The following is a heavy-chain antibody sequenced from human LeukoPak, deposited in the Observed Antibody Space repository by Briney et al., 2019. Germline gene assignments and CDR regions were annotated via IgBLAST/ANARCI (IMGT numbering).Heavy chain of an antibody. V-gene: IGHV3-33*01. CDR3: ARASCGGDCYPSDY. J-gene: IGHJ4*02. D-gene: IGHD2-21*02. CDR1: GFTFSSYG. Sequence: SGGSLRLSCAASGFTFSSYGMHWVRQAPGKGLEWVAVIWYDGSNKYYADSVKGRFTISRDNSKNTLYLQMNSLRAEDTAVYYCARASCGGDCYPSDYWGQGTLVTVSS. CDR2: IWYDGSNK.